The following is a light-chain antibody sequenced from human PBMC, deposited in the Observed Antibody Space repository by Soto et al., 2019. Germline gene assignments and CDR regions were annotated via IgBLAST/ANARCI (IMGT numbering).Light chain of an antibody. Sequence: DIQMTQSLYSMSASIGERVTITRMASQGINSFLAWYQQKPGKANKILIYAAYTLQSGVPSRFLGSGSGTDFTFTITSLQPEDIATYYCQQCDILPIPFGGATQVDLK. CDR2: AAY. CDR3: QQCDILPIP. V-gene: IGKV1-27*01. J-gene: IGKJ4*01. CDR1: QGINSF.